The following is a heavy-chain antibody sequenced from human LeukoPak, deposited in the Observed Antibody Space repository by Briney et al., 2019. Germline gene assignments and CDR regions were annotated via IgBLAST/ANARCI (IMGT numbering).Heavy chain of an antibody. J-gene: IGHJ4*02. CDR3: ARGGSGWSY. CDR2: ISYDGSNE. D-gene: IGHD6-19*01. Sequence: GRSLRLSCAASGFTFSSYAMHWVRQAAGKGLEWVAVISYDGSNEYYGDSVKGPFTISRDNSKNKLYLQMNSPRAEDTAVYYCARGGSGWSYWGQGTLVTVSS. V-gene: IGHV3-30*01. CDR1: GFTFSSYA.